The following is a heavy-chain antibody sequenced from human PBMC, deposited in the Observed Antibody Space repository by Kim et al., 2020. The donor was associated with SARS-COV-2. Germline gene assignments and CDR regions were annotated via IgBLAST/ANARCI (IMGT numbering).Heavy chain of an antibody. D-gene: IGHD2-2*02. CDR2: IIPIFGTA. J-gene: IGHJ6*02. CDR1: GGTFSSYA. Sequence: SVKVSCKASGGTFSSYAISWVRQAPGQGLEWMGGIIPIFGTANYAQKFQGRVTITADESTSTAYMELSSLRSEDTAVYYCATQDIVVVPAAIRILGYYGMDVWGQGTTVTVSS. CDR3: ATQDIVVVPAAIRILGYYGMDV. V-gene: IGHV1-69*13.